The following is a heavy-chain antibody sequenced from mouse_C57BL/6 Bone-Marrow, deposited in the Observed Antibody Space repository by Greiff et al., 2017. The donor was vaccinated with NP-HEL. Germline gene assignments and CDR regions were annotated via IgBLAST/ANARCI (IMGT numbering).Heavy chain of an antibody. CDR2: INPGSGGT. CDR3: ARGGSSYVYYAMDY. V-gene: IGHV1-54*01. D-gene: IGHD1-1*01. CDR1: GYAFTNYL. J-gene: IGHJ4*01. Sequence: VQLQQSGAELVRPGTSVKVSCKASGYAFTNYLIEWVKQRPGQGLEWIGVINPGSGGTNYNEKFKGKGTLTADKSSSTAYMQLSSLTSEDSAVYFCARGGSSYVYYAMDYWGQGTSVTVSS.